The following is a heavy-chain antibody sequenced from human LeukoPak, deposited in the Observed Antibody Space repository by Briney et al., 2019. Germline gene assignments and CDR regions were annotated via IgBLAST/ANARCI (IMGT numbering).Heavy chain of an antibody. J-gene: IGHJ4*02. CDR1: GFTFSDHW. Sequence: GGSLRLSCAASGFTFSDHWMTWVRQAPGKGLEWVPYISISGTTTYYADSVKGRFTISRDNSKNTLYLQMNSLRAEDTAVYYCAKDNNQGSFDYWGQGTLVTVSS. CDR2: ISISGTTT. V-gene: IGHV3-23*01. CDR3: AKDNNQGSFDY. D-gene: IGHD1-14*01.